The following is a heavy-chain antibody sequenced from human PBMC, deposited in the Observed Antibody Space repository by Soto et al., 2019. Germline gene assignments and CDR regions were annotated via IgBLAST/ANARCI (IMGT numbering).Heavy chain of an antibody. CDR3: AREGRLGQWPGKYFQH. J-gene: IGHJ1*01. Sequence: GGSLRLSCAASGFTFSSNPMHWVRQAPGKGLEWVALISYDGTNKYYADSVKGRFTISRDNSKNTLYLQMNSLRPEDTAVYFCAREGRLGQWPGKYFQHWGQGTLVTVSS. D-gene: IGHD6-19*01. CDR2: ISYDGTNK. V-gene: IGHV3-30-3*01. CDR1: GFTFSSNP.